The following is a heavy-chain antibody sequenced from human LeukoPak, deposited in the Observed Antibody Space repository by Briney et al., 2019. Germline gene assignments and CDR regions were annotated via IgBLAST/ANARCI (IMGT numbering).Heavy chain of an antibody. Sequence: PGGSLRLSCAASGFTVSSYWMSWVRQGPGKGLEWVANIKQDGSEKYYVDSVKGRFTISRDNAKNSLYLQMNSLRADDTAVYYCAQEGDSSGYFDYWGQGTLVTVSS. D-gene: IGHD3-22*01. CDR1: GFTVSSYW. V-gene: IGHV3-7*01. CDR3: AQEGDSSGYFDY. CDR2: IKQDGSEK. J-gene: IGHJ4*02.